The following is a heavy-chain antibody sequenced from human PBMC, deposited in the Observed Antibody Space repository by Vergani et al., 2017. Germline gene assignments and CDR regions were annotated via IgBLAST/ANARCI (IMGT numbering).Heavy chain of an antibody. Sequence: QVQLQESGPGLVKPSETLSLTCSVSGYPISSGYYWGWIRQSPGKALEWIGSVSHSGSTTYNPSLKSPASISVDTSNNQFSLDLTSVTAADTAVYYCARVDTQVPATSHFYYMDVWGKGTTVVVSS. J-gene: IGHJ6*03. CDR1: GYPISSGYY. D-gene: IGHD6-25*01. CDR3: ARVDTQVPATSHFYYMDV. CDR2: VSHSGST. V-gene: IGHV4-38-2*01.